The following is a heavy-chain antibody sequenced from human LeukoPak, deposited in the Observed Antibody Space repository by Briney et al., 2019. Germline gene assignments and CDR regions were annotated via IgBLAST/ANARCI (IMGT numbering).Heavy chain of an antibody. CDR3: ARGIDYGDYVRYFDY. V-gene: IGHV4-34*01. Sequence: SESLSLTCAVDGGSFSGYYWSWIRQPPGKGLEWIGEINHSGSTNYNPSLKSRVTISVDTSKNQFSLKLSSVTAADTAVYYCARGIDYGDYVRYFDYWGQGTLVTVSS. J-gene: IGHJ4*02. CDR2: INHSGST. CDR1: GGSFSGYY. D-gene: IGHD4-17*01.